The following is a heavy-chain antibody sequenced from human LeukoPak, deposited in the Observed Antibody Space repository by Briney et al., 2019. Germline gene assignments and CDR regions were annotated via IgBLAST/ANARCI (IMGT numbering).Heavy chain of an antibody. CDR2: IIPIFCTA. V-gene: IGHV1-69*05. CDR3: ARDMTGWATDAFDI. Sequence: AASVKVSCKASGGTFNSYAISWGRQAPGQGVEWMGGIIPIFCTANYAQKFQGRVTITTDESTSTAYMELSSLRSEDTAVYYCARDMTGWATDAFDIWGQGTMVTVSS. J-gene: IGHJ3*02. D-gene: IGHD3-9*01. CDR1: GGTFNSYA.